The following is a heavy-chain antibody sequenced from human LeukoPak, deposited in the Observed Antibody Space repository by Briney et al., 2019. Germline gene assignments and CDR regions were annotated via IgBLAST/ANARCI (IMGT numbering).Heavy chain of an antibody. CDR1: GFTFSIYW. CDR3: ARDSVPINYDSSGYDY. D-gene: IGHD3-22*01. Sequence: PGGSLRLSCAASGFTFSIYWMSWVRQAPGKGLEWVANIKKDGSEKYYVDAVKGRFTISRDNAKNSLYLQMNSLRDEDMAVYDCARDSVPINYDSSGYDYWGQGTLVTVSS. J-gene: IGHJ4*02. V-gene: IGHV3-7*01. CDR2: IKKDGSEK.